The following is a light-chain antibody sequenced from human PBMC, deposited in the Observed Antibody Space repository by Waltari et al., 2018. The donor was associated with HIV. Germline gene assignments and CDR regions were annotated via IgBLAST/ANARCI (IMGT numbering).Light chain of an antibody. V-gene: IGLV3-10*01. CDR1: ALPNKY. J-gene: IGLJ2*01. Sequence: SYELTQPPSVSVSPGQAARITCSGDALPNKYAYWYQQKSGQAPVLVIYEDSERPSGIPARFSGSSSGTIATLTISGAQVEDEADYYCYSTDSSGYPLFGGGTKLTVL. CDR2: EDS. CDR3: YSTDSSGYPL.